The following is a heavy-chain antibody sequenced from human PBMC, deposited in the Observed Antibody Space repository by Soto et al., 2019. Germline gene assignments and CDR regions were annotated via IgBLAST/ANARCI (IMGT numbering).Heavy chain of an antibody. J-gene: IGHJ3*02. CDR2: IKQDGSEK. V-gene: IGHV3-7*01. Sequence: GRSLRLSCAASGFTFSSYWMSWVRQAPGKGLEWVANIKQDGSEKYYVDSVKGRFTISRDNAKNSLYLQMNSLRAEDTAVYYCARVLSGATGTTKRAAFDIWGQGTMVTVSS. CDR1: GFTFSSYW. D-gene: IGHD1-1*01. CDR3: ARVLSGATGTTKRAAFDI.